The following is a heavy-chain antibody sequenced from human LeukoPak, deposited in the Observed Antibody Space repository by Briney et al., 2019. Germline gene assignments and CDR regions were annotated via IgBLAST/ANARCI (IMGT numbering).Heavy chain of an antibody. D-gene: IGHD6-19*01. J-gene: IGHJ6*04. CDR2: IYHSGST. CDR1: GGSISTSSYY. V-gene: IGHV4-39*07. CDR3: ARDAPWGSGWYDV. Sequence: SETLSLTCTVSGGSISTSSYYWGWIRQPPGKGLEWIGSIYHSGSTYYNPSLKSRVTISVDTSKNQFSLKLSSVTAADTAVYYCARDAPWGSGWYDVWGKGTTVTVSS.